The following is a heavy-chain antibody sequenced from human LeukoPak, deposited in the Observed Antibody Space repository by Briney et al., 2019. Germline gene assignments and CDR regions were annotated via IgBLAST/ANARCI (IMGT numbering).Heavy chain of an antibody. CDR1: GGSISSSSYY. V-gene: IGHV4-39*01. CDR3: ATLLGVGYYYYYYGMDV. D-gene: IGHD2/OR15-2a*01. J-gene: IGHJ6*02. Sequence: SETLSLICTVSGGSISSSSYYWGWIRQPPGKGLEWIGSIYYSGSTYYNPSLKSRVTISVDTSKNQFSLKLSSVTAADTAVYYCATLLGVGYYYYYYGMDVWGQGTTVTVSS. CDR2: IYYSGST.